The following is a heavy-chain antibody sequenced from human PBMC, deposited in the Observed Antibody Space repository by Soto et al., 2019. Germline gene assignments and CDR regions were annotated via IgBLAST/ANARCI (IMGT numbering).Heavy chain of an antibody. CDR2: ISSSSSYI. Sequence: GGSLRLSCAASGVTFSSYSMNWVRQAPGKGLEWVSSISSSSSYIYYADSVKGRFTISRDNAKNSLYLQMNSLRAEDTAVYYCARDQCSGGSCYSLWFDPWGQGTLVTVSS. D-gene: IGHD2-15*01. CDR1: GVTFSSYS. V-gene: IGHV3-21*01. J-gene: IGHJ5*02. CDR3: ARDQCSGGSCYSLWFDP.